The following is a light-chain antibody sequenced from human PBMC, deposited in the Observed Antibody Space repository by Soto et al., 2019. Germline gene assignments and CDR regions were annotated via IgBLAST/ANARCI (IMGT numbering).Light chain of an antibody. J-gene: IGKJ5*01. CDR1: QSVSSY. Sequence: EIGLTQSPATLSLSPGERATLSCRASQSVSSYLAWYQQKPGQAPRLLIYDASNRATGIPARFSGSGSGTDFTLTISSLEPEDFAVYYCQQRSNWPPITFAQGTRLEIK. CDR3: QQRSNWPPIT. CDR2: DAS. V-gene: IGKV3-11*01.